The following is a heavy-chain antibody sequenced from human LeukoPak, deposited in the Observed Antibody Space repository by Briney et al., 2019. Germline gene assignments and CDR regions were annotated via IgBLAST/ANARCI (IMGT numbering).Heavy chain of an antibody. Sequence: PSETLSLTCTVSGGSISISSYYWGWIRQPPGKGLEWIGSIYYSGSTYYNPSLKSRVTISVDTSKNQFSLKLSSVTAADTAVYYCAIIAAAGTTIFDAFDIWGQGTMVTVSS. CDR2: IYYSGST. V-gene: IGHV4-39*01. J-gene: IGHJ3*02. CDR1: GGSISISSYY. CDR3: AIIAAAGTTIFDAFDI. D-gene: IGHD6-13*01.